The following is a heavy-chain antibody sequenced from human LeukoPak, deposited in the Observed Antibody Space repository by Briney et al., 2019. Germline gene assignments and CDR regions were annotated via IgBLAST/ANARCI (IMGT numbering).Heavy chain of an antibody. Sequence: ASVKVSCKASGYTFTTYNINWVRQAPGQGLEWMGWISGYNGNTNYAQKLQGRVTMTTDTSTSTAYMELRSLKSDDTAVYYCARDRYGGTSDKGGYNWFDPWGQGTLVTVSS. D-gene: IGHD4-23*01. CDR1: GYTFTTYN. J-gene: IGHJ5*02. V-gene: IGHV1-18*01. CDR2: ISGYNGNT. CDR3: ARDRYGGTSDKGGYNWFDP.